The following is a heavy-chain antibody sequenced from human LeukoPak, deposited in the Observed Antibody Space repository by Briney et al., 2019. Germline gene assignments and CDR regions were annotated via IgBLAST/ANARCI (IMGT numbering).Heavy chain of an antibody. Sequence: PSETLSLTCTVSGDSIGSYYWSWIRQSPGRGLEWIGHVFNSGITNYNPSLKTRVTISVDTSKNQFYLKLTSVTAADTAVYFCARAVGDYDVLTGFHGAYYFDYWGQGTLVAVSS. CDR1: GDSIGSYY. V-gene: IGHV4-59*01. CDR3: ARAVGDYDVLTGFHGAYYFDY. D-gene: IGHD3-9*01. CDR2: VFNSGIT. J-gene: IGHJ4*02.